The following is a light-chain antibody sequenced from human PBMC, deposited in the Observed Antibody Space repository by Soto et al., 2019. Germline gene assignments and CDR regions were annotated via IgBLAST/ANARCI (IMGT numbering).Light chain of an antibody. CDR1: SSNIGNNY. J-gene: IGLJ3*02. CDR3: GTWDTSLSGGV. V-gene: IGLV1-51*01. Sequence: QSVLTQPPSVSAAPGQKVTISCSGSSSNIGNNYVSWYQQLPGTAPKLLSYDNDKRPSEIPDRFSGSKSGTSATLGITGLQTGDEADYYCGTWDTSLSGGVFGGGTKVTVL. CDR2: DND.